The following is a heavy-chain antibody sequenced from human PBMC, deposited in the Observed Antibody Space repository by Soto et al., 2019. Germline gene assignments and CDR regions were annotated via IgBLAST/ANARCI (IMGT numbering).Heavy chain of an antibody. J-gene: IGHJ4*02. CDR2: INPSGGST. Sequence: QVQLVQSGAEVKKPGASVKVSCKASGYTFTSYYMHWVRQAPGQGLAWMGIINPSGGSTSYAQKFQGRVTMTRDTSTSTVYMELSSLRSEDTAVYYCARQTRYDFWSGYYPYYFDSWGQGTLVTVSS. V-gene: IGHV1-46*03. CDR1: GYTFTSYY. D-gene: IGHD3-3*01. CDR3: ARQTRYDFWSGYYPYYFDS.